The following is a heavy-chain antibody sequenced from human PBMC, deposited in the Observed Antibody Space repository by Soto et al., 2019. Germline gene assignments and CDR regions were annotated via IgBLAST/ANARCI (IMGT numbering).Heavy chain of an antibody. D-gene: IGHD3-10*01. CDR3: ARDPSSITMVRGVGYFDY. V-gene: IGHV3-7*01. CDR2: IKQDGSEK. Sequence: EVQPVESGGGLVQPGGSLRLSCAASGFTFSSYWMSWVRQAPGKGLEWVANIKQDGSEKYYVDSVKGRFTISRDNAKNSLYLQMNSLRAEDTAVYYCARDPSSITMVRGVGYFDYWGQGTLVTVSS. J-gene: IGHJ4*02. CDR1: GFTFSSYW.